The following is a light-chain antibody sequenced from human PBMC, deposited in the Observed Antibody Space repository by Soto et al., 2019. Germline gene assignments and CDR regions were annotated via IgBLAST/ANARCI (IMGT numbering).Light chain of an antibody. V-gene: IGLV2-14*01. J-gene: IGLJ1*01. Sequence: QSALTQPASVSGSPGQSITISCTGTSSDIGNYKYVSWYQQHPGKAPRVMIYEVSNRPSGVSNRFSGSKSGNTASLTISGIQAEDEADYYCRSYTTTINLIVFGTRTKVTVL. CDR3: RSYTTTINLIV. CDR1: SSDIGNYKY. CDR2: EVS.